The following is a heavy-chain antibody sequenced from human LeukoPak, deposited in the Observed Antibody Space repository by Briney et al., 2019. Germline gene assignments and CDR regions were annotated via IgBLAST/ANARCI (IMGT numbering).Heavy chain of an antibody. CDR2: ISTDGSGT. CDR1: GLSFSSYW. V-gene: IGHV3-74*01. J-gene: IGHJ1*01. CDR3: TVNIGSGTYGNFQF. D-gene: IGHD3-10*01. Sequence: GGSLRLSCVASGLSFSSYWMHWVRQAPGKGLVWVSRISTDGSGTDYADSVKGRFTISRDNAKNTLYLQMNSLKAEDTAMYYCTVNIGSGTYGNFQFWGQGTLVTVSS.